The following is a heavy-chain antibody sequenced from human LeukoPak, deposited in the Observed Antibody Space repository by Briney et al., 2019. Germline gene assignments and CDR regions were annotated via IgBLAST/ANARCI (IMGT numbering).Heavy chain of an antibody. J-gene: IGHJ4*02. CDR3: ARIKMGATTLLFDY. CDR2: IDWDDDK. D-gene: IGHD1-26*01. Sequence: SGPALVKPPQTLTLTCTFSGFSLSTSGMCVSWIRQPPGKALEWLALIDWDDDKYYSTSLKTRLTISKDTSKNQVVLTMTNMDPVDTATYYCARIKMGATTLLFDYWGQGTLVTVSS. V-gene: IGHV2-70*01. CDR1: GFSLSTSGMC.